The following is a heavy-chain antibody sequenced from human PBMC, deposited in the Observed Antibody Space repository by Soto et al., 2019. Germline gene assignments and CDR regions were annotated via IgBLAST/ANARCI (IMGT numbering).Heavy chain of an antibody. J-gene: IGHJ6*02. CDR2: INPGDSDT. V-gene: IGHV5-51*03. Sequence: EVQLVQSGAEVKKPGESLRISCKGSEYSFTSYWITWVRQMPGKGLEWMGIINPGDSDTRYSPSFQGQVTISADKSISPAYLQWSSLKASDTAMYYCARRGSRPKDQAAGLDVWGQGTAVTVS. CDR1: EYSFTSYW. CDR3: ARRGSRPKDQAAGLDV. D-gene: IGHD2-2*01.